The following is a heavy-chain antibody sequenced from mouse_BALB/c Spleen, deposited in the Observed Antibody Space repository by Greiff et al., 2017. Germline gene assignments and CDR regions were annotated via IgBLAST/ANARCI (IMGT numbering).Heavy chain of an antibody. CDR3: AREYGNYEFAY. J-gene: IGHJ3*01. CDR1: GYTFTSYV. CDR2: INPYNDGT. Sequence: EVQLQQSGPELVKPGASVKMSCKASGYTFTSYVMHWVKQKPGQGLEWIGYINPYNDGTKYNEKFKGKATLTSDKSSSTAYMELSSLTSEDSAVYYCAREYGNYEFAYWGQGTLVTVSA. V-gene: IGHV1-14*01. D-gene: IGHD2-10*02.